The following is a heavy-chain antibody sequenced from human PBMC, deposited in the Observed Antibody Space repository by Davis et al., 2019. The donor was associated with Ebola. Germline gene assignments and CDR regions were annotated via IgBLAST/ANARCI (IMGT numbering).Heavy chain of an antibody. Sequence: GESLKISCKGSGYSFTSYWISWVRQMPGKGLEWMGRIDPSDSHTIYSPSFQGHVTISADKSIGTAYLQWSSLKASDTAMYYCARQRGLGLPFGAFDIWGQGTKVTVSS. D-gene: IGHD1-26*01. J-gene: IGHJ3*02. CDR2: IDPSDSHT. CDR3: ARQRGLGLPFGAFDI. V-gene: IGHV5-10-1*01. CDR1: GYSFTSYW.